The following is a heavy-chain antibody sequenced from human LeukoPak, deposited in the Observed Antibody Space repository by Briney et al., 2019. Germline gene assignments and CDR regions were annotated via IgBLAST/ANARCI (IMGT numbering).Heavy chain of an antibody. CDR2: IYHSGST. J-gene: IGHJ4*02. Sequence: GSLRLSCAASGFTFSDFYMSWIRQPPGKGLEWIGEIYHSGSTNYNPSLKSRVTISVDKSKNQFSLKLSSVTAADTAVYYCARLDSSGYYLDYYFDYWGQGTLVTVSS. V-gene: IGHV4-34*01. D-gene: IGHD3-22*01. CDR3: ARLDSSGYYLDYYFDY. CDR1: GFTFSDFY.